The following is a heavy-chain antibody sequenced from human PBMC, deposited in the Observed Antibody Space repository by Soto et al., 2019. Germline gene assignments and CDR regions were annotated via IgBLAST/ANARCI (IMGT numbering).Heavy chain of an antibody. D-gene: IGHD3-10*01. CDR2: ISGSGGTT. Sequence: EVQLLESGGGLVQPGGSLRLSCGGSGFTFNSYAMTWVHQAPGKGLEWVSAISGSGGTTYYANSVKGRFTISRDQSRDTLYLHMNSLRAEDTAIYYCAKDRHYGSGTYSDSYLDYWGQGTLVTVSS. CDR1: GFTFNSYA. CDR3: AKDRHYGSGTYSDSYLDY. V-gene: IGHV3-23*01. J-gene: IGHJ4*02.